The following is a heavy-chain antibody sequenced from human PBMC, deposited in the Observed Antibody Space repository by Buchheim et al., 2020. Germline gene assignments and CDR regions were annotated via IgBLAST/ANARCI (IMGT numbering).Heavy chain of an antibody. D-gene: IGHD2/OR15-2a*01. V-gene: IGHV3-7*03. Sequence: EVYLVESGGGLVQPGGSLRLSCAASGFTFRNYRMNWVRQAPGKGLEWVANINEDGTEKYYVDSVKGRFTISRDNAMSLVYLQMSSLRVEDTAVYYCAKHSIPWGQGT. CDR2: INEDGTEK. CDR1: GFTFRNYR. CDR3: AKHSIP. J-gene: IGHJ5*02.